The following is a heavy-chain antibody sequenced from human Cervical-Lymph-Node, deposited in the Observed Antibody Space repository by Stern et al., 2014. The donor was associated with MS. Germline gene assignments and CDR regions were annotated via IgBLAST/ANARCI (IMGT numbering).Heavy chain of an antibody. CDR1: GGTFSTLA. V-gene: IGHV1-69*01. Sequence: VQLVQSGAEVKKPGSSGEVSCTASGGTFSTLAISWVRQATGQGLEWMGGIIPLLGTANYAQNFQGRVTCTADESTSTAYMELRGLRSDDTAVYYCTRHQEGIAADWGQGTLVTVSS. J-gene: IGHJ4*02. CDR3: TRHQEGIAAD. CDR2: IIPLLGTA. D-gene: IGHD6-13*01.